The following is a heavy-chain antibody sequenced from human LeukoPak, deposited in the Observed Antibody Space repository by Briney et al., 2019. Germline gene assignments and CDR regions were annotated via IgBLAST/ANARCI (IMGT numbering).Heavy chain of an antibody. CDR3: ASPSYSSGRNAFDI. D-gene: IGHD6-19*01. V-gene: IGHV4-61*02. J-gene: IGHJ3*02. CDR2: IYTSGST. Sequence: PSETLSLTCTVSGGSISSGSYYWSWIRQPAGKGLEWIGRIYTSGSTNYNPSLKSRVTISVDTSKNQFSLKLSSVAAADTAVYYCASPSYSSGRNAFDIWGQGTMVTVSS. CDR1: GGSISSGSYY.